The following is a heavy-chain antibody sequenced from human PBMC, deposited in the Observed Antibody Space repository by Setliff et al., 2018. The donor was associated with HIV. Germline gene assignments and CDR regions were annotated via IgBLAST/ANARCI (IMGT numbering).Heavy chain of an antibody. V-gene: IGHV1-18*01. J-gene: IGHJ3*02. CDR1: GYSFTSYV. CDR3: ARAEFLGPESDFDI. CDR2: ISAHNGHT. D-gene: IGHD3-10*01. Sequence: ASVKVSCKASGYSFTSYVFTWVRQAPGQGLEWMGWISAHNGHTDYAQKFQDRVTITADKSTSTAYLELSSLTYDDTAIYYCARAEFLGPESDFDIWGQGTMVTVSS.